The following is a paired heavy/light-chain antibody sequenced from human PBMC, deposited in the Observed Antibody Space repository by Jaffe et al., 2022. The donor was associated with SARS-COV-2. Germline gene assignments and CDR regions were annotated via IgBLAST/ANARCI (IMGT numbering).Heavy chain of an antibody. CDR3: AKYYSVTGNFYNLLEY. D-gene: IGHD3-10*01. Sequence: EVQLVESGGGLVQPGGSLRLSCAASGFTFSTYDMSWVRQVPGKGLEWVSVVGGRGTYTSYADSVKGRFTVSRDNSKNMVYLQMNSLRAEDTAVYYCAKYYSVTGNFYNLLEYWGQGTLVTVSS. CDR1: GFTFSTYD. V-gene: IGHV3-23*04. J-gene: IGHJ4*02. CDR2: VGGRGTYT.
Light chain of an antibody. CDR2: IESSGAH. Sequence: QPVLTQSSSASASLGSSVNLTCTLNNGHSRNIIAWHLQQPGKAPRYLMKIESSGAHNKGSGVPDRFSGSSSGADRYLTISSLQSEDEADYYCETWDTNTHVFGGGTKLTVL. CDR3: ETWDTNTHV. CDR1: NGHSRNI. J-gene: IGLJ3*02. V-gene: IGLV4-60*03.